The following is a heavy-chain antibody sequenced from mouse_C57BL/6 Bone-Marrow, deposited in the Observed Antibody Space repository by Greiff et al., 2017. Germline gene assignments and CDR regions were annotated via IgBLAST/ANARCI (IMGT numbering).Heavy chain of an antibody. CDR2: ICPGDGDT. CDR3: ASDAQALAY. V-gene: IGHV1-80*01. J-gene: IGHJ3*01. D-gene: IGHD3-2*02. CDR1: GYAFSSYG. Sequence: QVQLQQSGAGLVQPGASVKISCKASGYAFSSYGMTWVQQGPGKGLEWVGQICPGDGDTNYNGKVKGRATLTKDNSTSTAYLQLSSLTSEDSAVYFCASDAQALAYWGQGTLVTVSA.